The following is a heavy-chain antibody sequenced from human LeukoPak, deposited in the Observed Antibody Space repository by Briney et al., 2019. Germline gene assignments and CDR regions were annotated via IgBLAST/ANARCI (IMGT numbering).Heavy chain of an antibody. CDR1: GGSISSYY. J-gene: IGHJ6*03. CDR3: ARAGGYCGGDCYSTSDYYYMDV. Sequence: PSETLSLTCTVSGGSISSYYWSWIRQPPGKGLEWIGYIYYSGSTNYNPSLKSRVTISVDTSKNQFSLKLSSVTAADTAVYYCARAGGYCGGDCYSTSDYYYMDVWGKGTTVTVSS. D-gene: IGHD2-21*01. CDR2: IYYSGST. V-gene: IGHV4-59*01.